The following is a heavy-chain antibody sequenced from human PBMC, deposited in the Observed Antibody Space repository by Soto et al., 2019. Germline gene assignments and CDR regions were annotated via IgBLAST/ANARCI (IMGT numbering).Heavy chain of an antibody. D-gene: IGHD6-19*01. CDR2: ISYDGSNK. V-gene: IGHV3-30-3*01. CDR3: ARDFTAVAGTVGYNWFDP. Sequence: QVQLVESGGGVVQPGRSLRLSCAASGFTFSSYAMHWVRQAPGKGLEWVAVISYDGSNKYYADSVKGRFTISRDNSKNTLYLQMNRLRAEDTAVYYCARDFTAVAGTVGYNWFDPWGQGTLVTVSS. CDR1: GFTFSSYA. J-gene: IGHJ5*02.